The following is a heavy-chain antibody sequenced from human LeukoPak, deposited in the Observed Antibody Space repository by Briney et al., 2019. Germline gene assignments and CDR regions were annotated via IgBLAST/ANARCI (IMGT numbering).Heavy chain of an antibody. J-gene: IGHJ4*01. Sequence: PGGSLRLSCAASGFAFSSQAMGWVRQAPGKGLEWVSVISDSGDSTYYADSVKGRFTISRANSKNTLHLQMISLRAEDRAIYYCAKDARRSDGWYFFDHWGQEPWSPSPQ. D-gene: IGHD6-19*01. CDR2: ISDSGDST. V-gene: IGHV3-23*01. CDR3: AKDARRSDGWYFFDH. CDR1: GFAFSSQA.